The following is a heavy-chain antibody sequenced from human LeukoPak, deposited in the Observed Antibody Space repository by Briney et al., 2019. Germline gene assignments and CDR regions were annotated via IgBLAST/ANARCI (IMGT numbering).Heavy chain of an antibody. J-gene: IGHJ4*02. CDR2: ISSSSSYI. CDR1: GFTFSSYS. CDR3: ASHSGYDILTGYYESDY. V-gene: IGHV3-21*01. Sequence: GGSLRLSCAASGFTFSSYSMNWVRQAPGKGLEWVSSISSSSSYIYYADSVKGRFTISRDNAKNSLYLQMNSLRAEDTAVYYCASHSGYDILTGYYESDYWGQGTLVTVSS. D-gene: IGHD3-9*01.